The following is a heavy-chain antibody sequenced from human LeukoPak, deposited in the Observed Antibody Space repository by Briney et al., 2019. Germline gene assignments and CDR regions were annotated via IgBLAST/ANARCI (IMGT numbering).Heavy chain of an antibody. J-gene: IGHJ6*03. Sequence: GGSLRLSCAASGFTFSGSAMHWVRQASGKGLEWVGRIRSKANSHATAYAASVKGRFTISRDDSKNTAYLQMNSLKTEDTAVYYCTRGLELGKWIHYYYYMDVWGKGTTVTISS. CDR1: GFTFSGSA. CDR3: TRGLELGKWIHYYYYMDV. CDR2: IRSKANSHAT. D-gene: IGHD5-18*01. V-gene: IGHV3-73*01.